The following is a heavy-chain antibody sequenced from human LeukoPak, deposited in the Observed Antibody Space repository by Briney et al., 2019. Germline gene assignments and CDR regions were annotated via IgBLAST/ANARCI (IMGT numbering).Heavy chain of an antibody. CDR1: GYTFPSYF. CDR2: INPTGGST. V-gene: IGHV1-46*01. D-gene: IGHD6-6*01. CDR3: ARTAARRFDY. J-gene: IGHJ4*02. Sequence: ASVTVSCTASGYTFPSYFMHWARQAPGQGLEWMGIINPTGGSTTYAQKFQGRVTMTRDTSTSTVYMELSSLRSDDTAVYYCARTAARRFDYWGQGTLVTVSS.